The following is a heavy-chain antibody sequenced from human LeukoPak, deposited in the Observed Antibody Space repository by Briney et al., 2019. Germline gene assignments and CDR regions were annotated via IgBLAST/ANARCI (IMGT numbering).Heavy chain of an antibody. J-gene: IGHJ6*02. Sequence: PSETLSLTCTVSGGSISSFYWSWIRQPPGKGLEWIGYIYSSGNTNYYPSLKSRVTMSVDTSKNQFSLKLSSVIAAATAVYYCARVGVMATVNGYRYHSLDVWGQGTTVAVSS. V-gene: IGHV4-59*01. CDR1: GGSISSFY. CDR2: IYSSGNT. CDR3: ARVGVMATVNGYRYHSLDV. D-gene: IGHD3-16*01.